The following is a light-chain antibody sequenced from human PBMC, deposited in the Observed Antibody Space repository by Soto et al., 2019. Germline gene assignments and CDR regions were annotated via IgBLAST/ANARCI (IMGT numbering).Light chain of an antibody. CDR3: QQYYSTPLT. Sequence: DIVMTQSPDSLAVSLGERATIDCKSSQSVFYSSSNKNYLAWYQQKPGQPPKLFISWASTRESGVPDRFSGSGSGTDFTLTISSLQAEDVAVYYCQQYYSTPLTFGPGTKVDIK. CDR2: WAS. J-gene: IGKJ3*01. CDR1: QSVFYSSSNKNY. V-gene: IGKV4-1*01.